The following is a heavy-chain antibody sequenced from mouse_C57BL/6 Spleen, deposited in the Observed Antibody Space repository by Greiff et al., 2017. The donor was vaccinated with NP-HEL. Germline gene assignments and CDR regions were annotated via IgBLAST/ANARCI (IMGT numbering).Heavy chain of an antibody. Sequence: QVQLQQSGAELAKPGASVKLSCKASGYTFTSYWMHWVKQRPGQGLEWIGYINPSSGYTKYNQKFKDKATLTADKSSSTAYMQLSSLTYEDSAVYYCARSITTVVATDYSAMDYWGQGTSVTVSS. V-gene: IGHV1-7*01. CDR1: GYTFTSYW. CDR2: INPSSGYT. CDR3: ARSITTVVATDYSAMDY. D-gene: IGHD1-1*01. J-gene: IGHJ4*01.